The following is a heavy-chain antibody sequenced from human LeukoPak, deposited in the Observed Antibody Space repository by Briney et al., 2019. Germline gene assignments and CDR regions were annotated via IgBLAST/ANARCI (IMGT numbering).Heavy chain of an antibody. Sequence: SETLSLTCTVSGYSISSGYYWGWIRQPPGKGLEWIGSIYHSGSTYYNPSLKSRVTISVDTSKNQFSLKLSPVTAADTAVYYCARTGIAVAGTKEGAFDIWGQGTMVTVPS. CDR1: GYSISSGYY. V-gene: IGHV4-38-2*02. D-gene: IGHD6-19*01. CDR2: IYHSGST. CDR3: ARTGIAVAGTKEGAFDI. J-gene: IGHJ3*02.